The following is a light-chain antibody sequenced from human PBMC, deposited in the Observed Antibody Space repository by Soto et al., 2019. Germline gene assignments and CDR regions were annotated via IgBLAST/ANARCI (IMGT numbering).Light chain of an antibody. J-gene: IGLJ2*01. CDR1: SSNIGANFD. CDR2: ATY. CDR3: QSYHSSLSGVI. V-gene: IGLV1-40*01. Sequence: QSVLTQPPSVSGAPGQRVTISCAGTSSNIGANFDVHWYQQLPGTAPKLLVYATYNRPSGVPDRSSASKSGTSASLVITGLQAEDEADYYCQSYHSSLSGVIFGGGTKLTVL.